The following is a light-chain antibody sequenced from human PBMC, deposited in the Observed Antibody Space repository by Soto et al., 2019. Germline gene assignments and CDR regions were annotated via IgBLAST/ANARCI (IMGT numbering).Light chain of an antibody. V-gene: IGKV3-20*01. CDR1: QSVSSSY. Sequence: EIVLTQSPGTLSLSPVERATLSSRARQSVSSSYLAWYQQKPGQAHRLLIYGASRRATGIPDRFSGSGSGTEFTLTISSLQPDDFAVYYCQQYGSSPPWTFGQGTKVDIK. J-gene: IGKJ1*01. CDR2: GAS. CDR3: QQYGSSPPWT.